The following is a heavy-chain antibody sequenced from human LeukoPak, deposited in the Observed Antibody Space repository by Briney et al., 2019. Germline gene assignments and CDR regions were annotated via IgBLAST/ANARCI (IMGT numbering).Heavy chain of an antibody. V-gene: IGHV3-21*01. CDR2: ISSRSSYI. CDR3: ARDPYSGNYGNYYYYYMDV. J-gene: IGHJ6*03. CDR1: GFTFSSYS. Sequence: GGSLRLSCAASGFTFSSYSMNWVRQAPGKGLEWVSSISSRSSYIYYADSVKGRFTISRDNAKNSLYLQMNSLGPEDTALYYCARDPYSGNYGNYYYYYMDVWGKGTTVTISS. D-gene: IGHD1-26*01.